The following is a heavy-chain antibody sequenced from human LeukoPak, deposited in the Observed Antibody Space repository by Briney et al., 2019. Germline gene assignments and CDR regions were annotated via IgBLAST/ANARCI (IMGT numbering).Heavy chain of an antibody. Sequence: SVKVSCKASGGTFSSYATSWVRQAPGQGLEWMGRIIPIFGTANYAQKFQGRVTITTDESTSTAYMELSSLRSEDTAVYYCARDKCGYGIITNYYYYYMDVWGKGTTVTVSS. V-gene: IGHV1-69*05. CDR2: IIPIFGTA. CDR3: ARDKCGYGIITNYYYYYMDV. J-gene: IGHJ6*03. CDR1: GGTFSSYA. D-gene: IGHD5-12*01.